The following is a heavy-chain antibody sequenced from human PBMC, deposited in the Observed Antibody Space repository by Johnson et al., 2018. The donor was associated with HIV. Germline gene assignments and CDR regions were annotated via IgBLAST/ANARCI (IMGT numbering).Heavy chain of an antibody. D-gene: IGHD6-13*01. CDR2: ISYDGSYK. Sequence: VESGGGVVQPGRSLRLSCAASGFTFSSYAMHWVRQAPGKGLEWVAVISYDGSYKYYADSVKGRLTISRDNAKNSLYLQMNSLRAEDTAVYYCARPGVSRVPGAFDIWGQGTMVTVSS. V-gene: IGHV3-30*04. CDR1: GFTFSSYA. CDR3: ARPGVSRVPGAFDI. J-gene: IGHJ3*02.